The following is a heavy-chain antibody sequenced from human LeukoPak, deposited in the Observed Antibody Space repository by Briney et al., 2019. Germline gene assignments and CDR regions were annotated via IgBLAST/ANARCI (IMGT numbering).Heavy chain of an antibody. D-gene: IGHD1-26*01. J-gene: IGHJ4*02. V-gene: IGHV3-23*01. CDR1: RFTLSTYW. CDR3: AKESGPRYSGSYFDY. CDR2: ISGSGGST. Sequence: GGSLRLSCAASRFTLSTYWMSWVRQAPGKGLEWVSAISGSGGSTYYAASVKGRFTISRDNSKNTLYLQMNSLRAEDTAVYYCAKESGPRYSGSYFDYWGQGTLVTVSS.